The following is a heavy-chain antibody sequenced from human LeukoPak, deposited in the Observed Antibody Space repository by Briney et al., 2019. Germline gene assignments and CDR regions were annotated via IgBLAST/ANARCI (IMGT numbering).Heavy chain of an antibody. V-gene: IGHV6-1*01. CDR3: ARMIGLVSDF. Sequence: SQTLSLTCAISGDSVSSNSAAWNWIRQSPSRGLEWLGRTYYRSKWHSYYAPSVKSRITINPDTSKNQFSLQLKSVTPEDTAVYYCARMIGLVSDFWGQGTLVTVSS. D-gene: IGHD2-21*01. J-gene: IGHJ4*02. CDR2: TYYRSKWHS. CDR1: GDSVSSNSAA.